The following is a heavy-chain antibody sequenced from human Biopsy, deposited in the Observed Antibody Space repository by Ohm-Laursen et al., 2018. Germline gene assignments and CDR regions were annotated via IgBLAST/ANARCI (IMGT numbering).Heavy chain of an antibody. Sequence: SDTLSLTCTVSGGSISNNNYYWGWIRQPPGKGLEWFGSIFYRGSTHYKPSLKSRVNISVDTSKIQFSLKQNSVTAADTAVYYCARDYDTSGYYYVSWGQGALVTVSS. CDR1: GGSISNNNYY. V-gene: IGHV4-39*01. CDR2: IFYRGST. CDR3: ARDYDTSGYYYVS. J-gene: IGHJ5*02. D-gene: IGHD3-22*01.